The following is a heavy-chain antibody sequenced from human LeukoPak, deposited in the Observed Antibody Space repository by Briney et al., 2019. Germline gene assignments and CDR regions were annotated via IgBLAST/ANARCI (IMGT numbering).Heavy chain of an antibody. Sequence: PSETLSLTCAVYGGSFSGYYWSWIRQPPGKGLEWIGEINHSGSTNYNPSLKSRVTISVDTSKNQFSLKLSSVTAADTAVYYCARGYSSSWYLGYYFDYWGQGTLVTVSS. CDR1: GGSFSGYY. D-gene: IGHD6-13*01. V-gene: IGHV4-34*01. J-gene: IGHJ4*02. CDR2: INHSGST. CDR3: ARGYSSSWYLGYYFDY.